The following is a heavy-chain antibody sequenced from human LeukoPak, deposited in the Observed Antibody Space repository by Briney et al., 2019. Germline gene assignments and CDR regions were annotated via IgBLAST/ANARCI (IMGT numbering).Heavy chain of an antibody. CDR1: EFNGFSFSSYT. CDR2: ISGTSAYI. Sequence: GGSLGLSCNASEFNGFSFSSYTMNWVRQAPGKGLEWVSSISGTSAYIYYGSSVRGRFTISRDNAKNSLFLQMDSLRAEDTAIYYCARGPGYMDVWGSGTTVTVSS. CDR3: ARGPGYMDV. V-gene: IGHV3-21*06. J-gene: IGHJ6*03.